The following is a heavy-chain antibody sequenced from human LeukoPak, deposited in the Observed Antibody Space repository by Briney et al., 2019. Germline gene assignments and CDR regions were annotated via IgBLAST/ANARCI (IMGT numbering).Heavy chain of an antibody. V-gene: IGHV3-74*01. J-gene: IGHJ4*02. CDR1: GFSFSTYW. Sequence: TGGSLRLSCTASGFSFSTYWMHWVRQAPGKGLVWVSRINSDGSSTSYADSVRGRFSISRDNAKNTLYLQVNSLRADDTAVYYCARPLGPRNTVTTPAPFDYWGQGTLVTVSS. CDR3: ARPLGPRNTVTTPAPFDY. D-gene: IGHD4-17*01. CDR2: INSDGSST.